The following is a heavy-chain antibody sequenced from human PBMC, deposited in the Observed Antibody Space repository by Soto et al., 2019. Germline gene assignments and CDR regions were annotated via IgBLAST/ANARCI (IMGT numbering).Heavy chain of an antibody. Sequence: ETLSLTCTVSGGSISSGGYYLSRIRQHPGKGLEWIGYIYYSGTTNYNPSLKSRVTISIDTSKNQFSLKLSSVTAADTAVYYCARDRWLDPWGQGTLVTVSS. CDR1: GGSISSGGYY. J-gene: IGHJ5*02. CDR2: IYYSGTT. V-gene: IGHV4-61*08. CDR3: ARDRWLDP.